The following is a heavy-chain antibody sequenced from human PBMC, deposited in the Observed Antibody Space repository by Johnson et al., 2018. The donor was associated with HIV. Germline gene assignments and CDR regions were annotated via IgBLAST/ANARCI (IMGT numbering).Heavy chain of an antibody. J-gene: IGHJ3*02. CDR3: TTGTGYYYGSGSYSHAFDI. CDR1: GFTFSS. D-gene: IGHD3-10*01. CDR2: ISHDGSNK. V-gene: IGHV3-30*03. Sequence: QMLLVESGGGVVQPGRSLRLSCAASGFTFSSMHWDRKAPGKGLEWVAVISHDGSNKYYADSVKGRFTISRDNSKNTLYLQMNSLRAEDTAVYYCTTGTGYYYGSGSYSHAFDIWGQGTMVTVSS.